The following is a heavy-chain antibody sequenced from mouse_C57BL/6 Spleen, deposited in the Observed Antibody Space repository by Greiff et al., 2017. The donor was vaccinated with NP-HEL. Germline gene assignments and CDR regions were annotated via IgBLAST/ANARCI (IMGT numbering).Heavy chain of an antibody. J-gene: IGHJ2*01. CDR2: ISRGGSYT. CDR3: ARDGSSYVDY. V-gene: IGHV5-6*01. Sequence: EVQLLQSGGDLVKPGGSLKLSCAASGFTFSSYGMSWVRQTPDQRLEWVATISRGGSYTYYPDRVKGRFTISRDKTTNTPYLQMSSPKYEDTALYYCARDGSSYVDYWGQGTTVTVSS. D-gene: IGHD1-1*01. CDR1: GFTFSSYG.